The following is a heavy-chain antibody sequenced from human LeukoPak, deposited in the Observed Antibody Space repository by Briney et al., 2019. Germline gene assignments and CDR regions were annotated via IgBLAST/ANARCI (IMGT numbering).Heavy chain of an antibody. Sequence: SETLSLTCTVSGASISSHYWSRIRQTPGKGLEWIGCIHTNGNNNYNPPLRGRVTMSVDTSKNQFSLKMTSVTAADTAVYYCARGYFDSRDSSNPFDNWGQGTLVTVSS. CDR1: GASISSHY. J-gene: IGHJ4*02. CDR3: ARGYFDSRDSSNPFDN. CDR2: IHTNGNN. D-gene: IGHD3-9*01. V-gene: IGHV4-4*09.